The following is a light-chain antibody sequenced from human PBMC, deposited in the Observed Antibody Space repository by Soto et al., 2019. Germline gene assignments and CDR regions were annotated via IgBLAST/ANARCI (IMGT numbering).Light chain of an antibody. CDR3: LQYNNWPPAT. CDR2: GAS. CDR1: QSVNSY. Sequence: EIVMTQSPATLSVSPGESATLSCRASQSVNSYLAWYQQKPGQAPRLLIYGASTRATAIPARFSGSGSGTEFTLTISSLQSEDFAVYYCLQYNNWPPATFGQGTRLEI. V-gene: IGKV3-15*01. J-gene: IGKJ5*01.